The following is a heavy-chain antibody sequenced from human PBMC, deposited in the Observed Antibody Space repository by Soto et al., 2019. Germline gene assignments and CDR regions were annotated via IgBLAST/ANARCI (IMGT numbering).Heavy chain of an antibody. J-gene: IGHJ4*02. V-gene: IGHV4-4*07. D-gene: IGHD1-26*01. CDR2: IYTSGST. CDR1: GGSISSYY. Sequence: SETLSLTCTVSGGSISSYYCSWIRQPAGKGLEWIGRIYTSGSTNYNPSLKSRVTMSVDTSKNQFSLKLSSVTAADTAVYYCARGLVGATYRYYFDYWGQGTLVTVSS. CDR3: ARGLVGATYRYYFDY.